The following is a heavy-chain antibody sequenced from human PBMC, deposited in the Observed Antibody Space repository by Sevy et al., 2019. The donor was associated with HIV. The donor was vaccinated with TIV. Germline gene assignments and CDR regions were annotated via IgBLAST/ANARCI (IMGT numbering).Heavy chain of an antibody. CDR3: TRAIDY. CDR1: GFTFADYA. V-gene: IGHV3-49*03. J-gene: IGHJ4*02. Sequence: GGFLRLSCTASGFTFADYAVSWFRQAPRKGLEWVGFIRSKPHGGTTEYAASVKGRFTISRDDSKSIAYLQMNSLKTEDTAMYYCTRAIDYWGQGALVTVSS. CDR2: IRSKPHGGTT.